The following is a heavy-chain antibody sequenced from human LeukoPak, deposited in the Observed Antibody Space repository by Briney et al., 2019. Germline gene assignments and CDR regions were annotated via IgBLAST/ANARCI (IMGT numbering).Heavy chain of an antibody. CDR1: LFTFSTAW. Sequence: PRESLTPSCTASLFTFSTAWMSWVHQPPPKGLDWVGRIKRKTDGGTADYAAPVKSKFTISRVDSKNTLYLQINSLKTEGAAVYSCATALKWEQPCGDYWGQGTLVTV. CDR3: ATALKWEQPCGDY. J-gene: IGHJ4*02. V-gene: IGHV3-15*01. D-gene: IGHD1-26*01. CDR2: IKRKTDGGTA.